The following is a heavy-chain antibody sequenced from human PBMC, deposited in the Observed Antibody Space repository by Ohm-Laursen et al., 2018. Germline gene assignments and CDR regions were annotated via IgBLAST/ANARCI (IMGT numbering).Heavy chain of an antibody. CDR2: ISGSTGYM. J-gene: IGHJ6*02. D-gene: IGHD2-2*02. CDR1: GFTFSDHF. V-gene: IGHV3-11*05. CDR3: ARGSYIRGNGMDV. Sequence: SLRLSCAASGFTFSDHFMTWIRQAPGKGLELVSYISGSTGYMNYADSVKGRFTISRDNAKSSLYLQVNSLRAEDTAVYYCARGSYIRGNGMDVWGQGTTVTVSS.